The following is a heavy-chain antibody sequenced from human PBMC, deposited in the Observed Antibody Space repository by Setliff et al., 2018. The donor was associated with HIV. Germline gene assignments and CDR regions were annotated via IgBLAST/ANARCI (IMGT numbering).Heavy chain of an antibody. Sequence: SETLSLTCAVYGGSFSGYFWSWIRQPPGKGLEWIGEINHSGSTNYNPSLKSRVTISIDTSKNQFSLKLSSVTAADTAVYYCARGGVQFLEWFGYWGQGTLVTVSS. V-gene: IGHV4-34*01. J-gene: IGHJ4*02. CDR1: GGSFSGYF. CDR2: INHSGST. CDR3: ARGGVQFLEWFGY. D-gene: IGHD3-3*01.